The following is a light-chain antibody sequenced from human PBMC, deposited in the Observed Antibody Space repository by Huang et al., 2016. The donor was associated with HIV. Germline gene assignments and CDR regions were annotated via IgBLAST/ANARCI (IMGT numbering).Light chain of an antibody. CDR2: GIS. CDR3: QQYDNWPPRYT. CDR1: QSVGSK. J-gene: IGKJ2*01. Sequence: EIVMTQSPGTLAVSPGARATLSCRTSQSVGSKLAWYQHKPGQGPRLLIYGISTRATGITARFSGSGSETEFTLTITSVQSEDSAVYYCQQYDNWPPRYTFGQGTKLEI. V-gene: IGKV3-15*01.